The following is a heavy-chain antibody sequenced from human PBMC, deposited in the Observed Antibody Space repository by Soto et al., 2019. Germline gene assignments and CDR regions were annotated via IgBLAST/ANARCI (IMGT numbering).Heavy chain of an antibody. CDR2: IYYSGST. V-gene: IGHV4-39*01. Sequence: QLQLQESGPGLVKPSETLSLTCTVSGGSISSSSYYWGWIRQPPGKGLEWIGSIYYSGSTYYNPSLKSRVTISVDTSKNQFSLKLSSVTAADTAVYYCARHRKAAAATRGVDYWGQGTLVTVSS. D-gene: IGHD6-13*01. CDR3: ARHRKAAAATRGVDY. J-gene: IGHJ4*02. CDR1: GGSISSSSYY.